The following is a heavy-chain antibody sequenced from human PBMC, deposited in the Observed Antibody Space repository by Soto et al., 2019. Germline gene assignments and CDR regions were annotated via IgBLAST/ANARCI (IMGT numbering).Heavy chain of an antibody. CDR3: ARDRFEYRSSFYYFDY. CDR1: GGSISSYY. CDR2: IYYSGST. Sequence: SETLSLTCTVSGGSISSYYWSWIRQPPGKGLEWIGYIYYSGSTNYNPSLKSRVTISVDTSKNQFSLKLSSVTAADTAVYYCARDRFEYRSSFYYFDYWGQGTLVTVSS. D-gene: IGHD6-6*01. J-gene: IGHJ4*02. V-gene: IGHV4-59*01.